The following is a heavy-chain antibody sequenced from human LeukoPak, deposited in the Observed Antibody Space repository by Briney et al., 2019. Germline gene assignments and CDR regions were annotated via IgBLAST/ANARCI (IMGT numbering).Heavy chain of an antibody. CDR2: MNPNSGNT. CDR1: GYTFTSYD. D-gene: IGHD2-2*01. V-gene: IGHV1-8*01. CDR3: ANSRSSATSARGLFDF. J-gene: IGHJ4*02. Sequence: ASVKVSCKASGYTFTSYDINWVRQATGQGLEWMGWMNPNSGNTGYAQKFQGRVTMTRNTSISTAYMELSSLRSEDTAVYYCANSRSSATSARGLFDFWGQGTLVTVSS.